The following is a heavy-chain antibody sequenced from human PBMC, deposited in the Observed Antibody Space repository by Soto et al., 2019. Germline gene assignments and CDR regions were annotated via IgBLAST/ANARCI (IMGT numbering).Heavy chain of an antibody. D-gene: IGHD1-26*01. CDR1: GFTFSSYW. V-gene: IGHV3-74*01. J-gene: IGHJ4*02. CDR3: ARDDSGFSGSHYIDYFNY. CDR2: INSDGSRT. Sequence: GGSLRLSCAASGFTFSSYWMHWVRQAPGKGLVWVSRINSDGSRTTYADSVKGRVTFTRDTSAGTFYMQLSSLTSEDTAVYYFARDDSGFSGSHYIDYFNYWGQGALVTVSS.